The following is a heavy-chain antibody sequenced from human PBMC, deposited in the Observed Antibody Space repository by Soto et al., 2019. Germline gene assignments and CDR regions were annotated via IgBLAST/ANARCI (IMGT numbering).Heavy chain of an antibody. Sequence: QVQLVQSGAEVKRPGASVKVSCKASGYTFSSYGISWVRQAPGQGLEWMGWISVYNGNTDYAQKFQDRVTMTTDTSTSTAYRELRSLRSDDTAVYYCARDRSSSDIWGQGTMVTVSS. CDR3: ARDRSSSDI. D-gene: IGHD3-16*02. CDR2: ISVYNGNT. V-gene: IGHV1-18*01. CDR1: GYTFSSYG. J-gene: IGHJ3*02.